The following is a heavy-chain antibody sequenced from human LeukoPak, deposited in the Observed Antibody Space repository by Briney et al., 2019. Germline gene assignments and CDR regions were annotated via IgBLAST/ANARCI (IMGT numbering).Heavy chain of an antibody. CDR1: GGSFSGYY. CDR3: ARHGYSSSSYRVFDY. CDR2: INHSGST. D-gene: IGHD6-13*01. J-gene: IGHJ4*02. Sequence: SETLSLTCAVYGGSFSGYYWSWIRQPPGKGLEWIGEINHSGSTNYNPSLKSRVTISVDTSKNQFSLKLSSVTAADTAVYYCARHGYSSSSYRVFDYWGQGTLVTASS. V-gene: IGHV4-34*01.